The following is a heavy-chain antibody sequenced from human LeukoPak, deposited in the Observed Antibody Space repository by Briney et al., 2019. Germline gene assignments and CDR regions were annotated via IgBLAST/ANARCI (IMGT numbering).Heavy chain of an antibody. CDR2: IYSNGTS. D-gene: IGHD4-17*01. CDR3: ARGYGEATREAFDI. CDR1: GGSISNYF. Sequence: SETLSLTCAVSGGSISNYFWSWVRQPAGKGLECLGRIYSNGTSYYNPSLKSRVTMSVDTSKNQFSLKLSSVTAADTAVYYCARGYGEATREAFDIWGLGTMVTVSS. J-gene: IGHJ3*02. V-gene: IGHV4-4*07.